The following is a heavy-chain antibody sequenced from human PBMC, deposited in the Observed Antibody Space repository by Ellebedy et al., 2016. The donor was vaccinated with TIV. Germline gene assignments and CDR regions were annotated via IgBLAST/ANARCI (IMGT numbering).Heavy chain of an antibody. CDR2: INQDGRTT. CDR3: ATDKVCFTFDI. V-gene: IGHV3-7*01. CDR1: GFNFSNYW. J-gene: IGHJ3*02. Sequence: PGGSLRLSCAASGFNFSNYWMSWVRQAPGQGLEWVANINQDGRTTNYVDSVKGRFTISRDNAKNSLYLQLNSLRVDDTAMYYCATDKVCFTFDIWGRGTMVTVSS.